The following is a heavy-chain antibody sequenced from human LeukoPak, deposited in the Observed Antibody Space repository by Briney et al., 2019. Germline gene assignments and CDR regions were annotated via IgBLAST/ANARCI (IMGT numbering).Heavy chain of an antibody. CDR2: IFGNGDTT. D-gene: IGHD3-10*01. CDR1: GFSFSSYA. V-gene: IGHV3-23*01. J-gene: IGHJ4*02. CDR3: AKRNTMVRGGPCFDY. Sequence: GGSLRLSCAASGFSFSSYAMNWVRQAPGKGLEWVSIIFGNGDTTYYADSVKGRFTVSRDNSKDTLYLQMNDLRPDDTTIYYCAKRNTMVRGGPCFDYWGQGLLVTVSS.